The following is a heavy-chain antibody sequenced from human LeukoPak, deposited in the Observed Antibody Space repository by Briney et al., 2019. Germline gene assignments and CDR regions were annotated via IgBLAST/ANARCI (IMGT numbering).Heavy chain of an antibody. J-gene: IGHJ4*02. V-gene: IGHV4-59*08. D-gene: IGHD3-22*01. CDR3: ARQGDSSGYYVDY. Sequence: SETLSLTCTVSGGSISSYYWSWIRQPPGKGLEWIGYIYYSGSTNYNPSLKSRVTISVDTSKNRFSLKLSSVTAADTAVYYRARQGDSSGYYVDYWGQGTLVTVSS. CDR1: GGSISSYY. CDR2: IYYSGST.